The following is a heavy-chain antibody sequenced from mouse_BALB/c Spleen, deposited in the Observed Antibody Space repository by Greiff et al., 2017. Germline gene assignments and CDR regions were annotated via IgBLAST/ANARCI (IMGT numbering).Heavy chain of an antibody. V-gene: IGHV5-6-4*01. CDR1: GFTFSSYT. CDR2: ISSGGSYT. CDR3: ARDGELGKFAY. D-gene: IGHD4-1*01. Sequence: EVKLVESGGGLVKPGGSLKLSCAASGFTFSSYTMSWVRQTPEKRLEWVATISSGGSYTYYPDSVKGRFTISRDNAKNNLYLQMSSLKSEDTAMYYCARDGELGKFAYWGQGTLVTVSA. J-gene: IGHJ3*01.